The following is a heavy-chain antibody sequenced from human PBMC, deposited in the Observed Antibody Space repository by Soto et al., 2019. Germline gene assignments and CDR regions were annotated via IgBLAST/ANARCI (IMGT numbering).Heavy chain of an antibody. V-gene: IGHV5-10-1*01. CDR1: GYSFTSYW. CDR2: IDPSDSYT. D-gene: IGHD6-13*01. Sequence: PGESLKISCKGSGYSFTSYWISWVRQMPGKGLEWMGRIDPSDSYTNYSPSFQGHVTISADKSISTAYLQWSSLKASDTAMYYCARLFLGSIAAAPTGGMDVWAKGPRSPSP. J-gene: IGHJ6*02. CDR3: ARLFLGSIAAAPTGGMDV.